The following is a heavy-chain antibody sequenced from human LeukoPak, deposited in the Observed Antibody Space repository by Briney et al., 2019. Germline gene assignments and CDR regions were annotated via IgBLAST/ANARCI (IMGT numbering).Heavy chain of an antibody. CDR3: ARGRDYYDSSGYYHQGSYFDY. CDR2: IYSGGST. CDR1: GFTVSSNY. Sequence: PGGSLRLSCAASGFTVSSNYMSWVRQAPGKGLEWVSVIYSGGSTYYADSVKGRFTISRDNSKNTLYLQMNSLRAEDTAVYYCARGRDYYDSSGYYHQGSYFDYWGQGTLVTVSS. V-gene: IGHV3-66*01. D-gene: IGHD3-22*01. J-gene: IGHJ4*02.